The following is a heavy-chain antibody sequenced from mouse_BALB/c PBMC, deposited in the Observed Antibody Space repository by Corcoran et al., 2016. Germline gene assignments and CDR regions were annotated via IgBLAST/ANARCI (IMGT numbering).Heavy chain of an antibody. CDR3: ARSVTTVVATGGY. Sequence: EVQLQQSGPELVKPGASVKMSCKASGYTFTSYVMHWVKQKPGQGLEWIGYINPYNDGTKYNEKFKGKATLTSDKSSSTAYMELSSLTSEDSAVYYGARSVTTVVATGGYGGQGTTLTVSS. CDR2: INPYNDGT. D-gene: IGHD1-1*01. CDR1: GYTFTSYV. J-gene: IGHJ2*01. V-gene: IGHV1S136*01.